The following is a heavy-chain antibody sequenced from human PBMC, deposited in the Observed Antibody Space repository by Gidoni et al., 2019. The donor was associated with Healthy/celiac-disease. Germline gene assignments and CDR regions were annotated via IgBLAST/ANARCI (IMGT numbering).Heavy chain of an antibody. CDR3: AKDQTYYYDSSGYYETPQYFQH. CDR2: ISGSGGST. D-gene: IGHD3-22*01. V-gene: IGHV3-23*01. J-gene: IGHJ1*01. Sequence: VQLLESGGGLVQPGGSLRLPCAASGFTFRGYDMRWVRQAPGKWLEWVSGISGSGGSTYYADSVKGRFTISRDNSKNTLYLKMNSLRAEDTAVYYCAKDQTYYYDSSGYYETPQYFQHWGQGTLVTVSS. CDR1: GFTFRGYD.